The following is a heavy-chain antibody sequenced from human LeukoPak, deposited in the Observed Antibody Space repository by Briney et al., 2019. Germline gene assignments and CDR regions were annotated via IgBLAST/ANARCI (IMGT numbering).Heavy chain of an antibody. CDR2: INHSGST. CDR1: GGSFSGYY. CDR3: ARVGQYQLPDAFDI. D-gene: IGHD2-2*01. V-gene: IGHV4-34*01. J-gene: IGHJ3*02. Sequence: SETLSLTCAVYGGSFSGYYWSWIRQPPGKGLEWIGEINHSGSTNYNPSLKSRVTISVDTSKNQFSLKLSSVTAADTAVYYCARVGQYQLPDAFDIWGQGTMVTVSS.